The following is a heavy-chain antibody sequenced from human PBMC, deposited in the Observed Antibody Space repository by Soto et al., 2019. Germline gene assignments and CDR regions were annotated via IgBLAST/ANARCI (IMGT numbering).Heavy chain of an antibody. V-gene: IGHV2-5*02. Sequence: QITLKESGPTLVKPTQTLTLTCTFSVFSLSTSGVCVGWIRQPPGNALEWLALIYWDDDKRYSPSLKRRLTITKDTSKNQVVLTMTNMDPVDTATYYCSHSGIGGYANWGQGTLVTVSS. D-gene: IGHD5-12*01. CDR3: SHSGIGGYAN. J-gene: IGHJ4*02. CDR1: VFSLSTSGVC. CDR2: IYWDDDK.